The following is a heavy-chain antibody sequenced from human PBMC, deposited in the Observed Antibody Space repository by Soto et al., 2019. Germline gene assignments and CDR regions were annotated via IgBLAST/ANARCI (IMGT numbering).Heavy chain of an antibody. CDR2: IIPIFGTA. CDR1: GGTFSSYA. CDR3: ARSPIAVAGYFDY. Sequence: ASVKVSCKASGGTFSSYAISWVRQAPGQGLEWMGGIIPIFGTANYAQEFQGRVTITADKSTSTAYMELSSLRSEDTAVYYCARSPIAVAGYFDYWGQGTLVTVSS. J-gene: IGHJ4*02. D-gene: IGHD6-19*01. V-gene: IGHV1-69*06.